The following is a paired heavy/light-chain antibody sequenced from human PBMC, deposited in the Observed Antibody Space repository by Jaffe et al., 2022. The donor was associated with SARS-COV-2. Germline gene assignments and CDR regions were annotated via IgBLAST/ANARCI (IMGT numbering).Heavy chain of an antibody. Sequence: EVQLVQSGAEVKKPGESLKISCKGSGYSFTSYWIGWVRQMPGKGLEWMGIIYPGDSDTRYSPSFQGQVTISADKSISTAYLQWSSLKASDTAMYYCARAHGITAAGGRGVFYYNGMDVWGQGTTVTVSS. D-gene: IGHD6-25*01. V-gene: IGHV5-51*01. CDR1: GYSFTSYW. J-gene: IGHJ6*02. CDR2: IYPGDSDT. CDR3: ARAHGITAAGGRGVFYYNGMDV.
Light chain of an antibody. CDR1: QSISSY. CDR3: QQSYSTRWT. V-gene: IGKV1-39*01. J-gene: IGKJ1*01. CDR2: AAS. Sequence: DIQMTQSPSSLSASVGDRVTITCRASQSISSYLNWYQQKPGKAPKLLIYAASSLQSGVPSRFSGSGSGTDFTLTISSLQPEDFATYYCQQSYSTRWTFGQGTKVEIK.